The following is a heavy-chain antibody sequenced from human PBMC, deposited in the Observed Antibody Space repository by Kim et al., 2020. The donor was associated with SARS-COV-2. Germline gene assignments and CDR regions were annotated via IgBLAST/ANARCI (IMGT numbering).Heavy chain of an antibody. CDR3: ARGSWSGGSSGYYYYYYGMDV. J-gene: IGHJ6*02. V-gene: IGHV4-34*01. D-gene: IGHD3-22*01. Sequence: SETLSLTCAVYGGSFSGYYWSWIRQPPGKGLEWIGEINHSGSTNYNPSLKSRVTISVDTSKNQFSLKLSSVTAADTAVYYCARGSWSGGSSGYYYYYYGMDVWGQGTTVTVSS. CDR1: GGSFSGYY. CDR2: INHSGST.